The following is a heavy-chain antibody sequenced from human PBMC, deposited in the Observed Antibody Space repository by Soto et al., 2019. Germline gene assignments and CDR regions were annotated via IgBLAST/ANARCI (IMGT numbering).Heavy chain of an antibody. V-gene: IGHV3-30-3*01. CDR1: GFTFSSYA. CDR3: ARTSMIVVVITNLDY. D-gene: IGHD3-22*01. CDR2: ISYDGSNK. J-gene: IGHJ4*02. Sequence: QVQLVESGGGVVQPGRSLRLSCAASGFTFSSYAMHWVRQAPGKGLEWVAVISYDGSNKYYADSVKGRFTISRDNSMNTLYLQMNSLRAEDTAVYYCARTSMIVVVITNLDYWGQGTLVTVSS.